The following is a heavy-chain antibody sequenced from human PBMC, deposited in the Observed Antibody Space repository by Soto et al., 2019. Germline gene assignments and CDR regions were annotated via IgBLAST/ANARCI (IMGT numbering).Heavy chain of an antibody. D-gene: IGHD3-16*01. CDR2: IYYSGST. CDR1: GGSICSSSYY. J-gene: IGHJ5*02. V-gene: IGHV4-39*01. CDR3: ASHESGHTSRYVLDWFDP. Sequence: QLQLQESGPGLVKPSETLSLTCTVSGGSICSSSYYWGWIRQPPGQGLEWIGSIYYSGSTYYNPSLKSRVTISVDTSKNQFSLKLSSVTAADTAVYYCASHESGHTSRYVLDWFDPWGQGTLVTVSS.